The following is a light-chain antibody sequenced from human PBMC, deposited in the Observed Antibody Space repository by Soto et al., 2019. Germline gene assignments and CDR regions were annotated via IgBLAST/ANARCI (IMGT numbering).Light chain of an antibody. J-gene: IGKJ4*01. CDR3: MQTTHWPLT. V-gene: IGKV2-30*02. CDR2: QVS. CDR1: QSLVHSDGNTY. Sequence: DVVMTQSPLSLPVTLGQPASISCRSSQSLVHSDGNTYLNWLQXRQGQSPRRXFYQVSNRDSGVPDRFSGSGSGTDLTLEISRVEAEDGGVDVGMQTTHWPLTFGGGTKVDIK.